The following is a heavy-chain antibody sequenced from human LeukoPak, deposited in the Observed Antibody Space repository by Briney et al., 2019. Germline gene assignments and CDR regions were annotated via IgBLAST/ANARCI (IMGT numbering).Heavy chain of an antibody. CDR3: YVPATSNWFDP. CDR2: INPKSGGT. Sequence: GASVKVSCKASGYTFTDYYIHWVRQGPGQGLEWMGWINPKSGGTNYAQKFQGRVTMTRDTSISTAYMELNSLRSDDTALYYCYVPATSNWFDPWGQGTLVTVSS. J-gene: IGHJ5*02. D-gene: IGHD1-1*01. CDR1: GYTFTDYY. V-gene: IGHV1-2*02.